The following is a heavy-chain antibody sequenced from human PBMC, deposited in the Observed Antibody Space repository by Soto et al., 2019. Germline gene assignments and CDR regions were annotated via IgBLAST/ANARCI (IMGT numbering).Heavy chain of an antibody. V-gene: IGHV3-48*01. Sequence: SLRLSCAASGFTFSSYSMNWVRQAPGKGLEWVSYISSSSSTIYYADSVKGRFTISRDNAKNSLYLQMNSLRAEDTAVYYCAREIYDSSGYYAPFDYWGQGTLVTVSS. CDR1: GFTFSSYS. CDR3: AREIYDSSGYYAPFDY. D-gene: IGHD3-22*01. CDR2: ISSSSSTI. J-gene: IGHJ4*02.